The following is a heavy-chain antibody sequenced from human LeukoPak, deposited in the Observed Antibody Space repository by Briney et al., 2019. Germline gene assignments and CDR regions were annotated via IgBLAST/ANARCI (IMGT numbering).Heavy chain of an antibody. CDR3: ARGDRYYYYYGMDV. CDR2: IIPIFGPA. V-gene: IGHV1-69*13. Sequence: GASVKVSCKASGGTFSSYAISWVRQAPGEALEWMGGIIPIFGPANYAQRFQGRVTITADESTSTAYMELSSLLSEDAAVYYCARGDRYYYYYGMDVWGQGTTVTVSS. J-gene: IGHJ6*02. CDR1: GGTFSSYA.